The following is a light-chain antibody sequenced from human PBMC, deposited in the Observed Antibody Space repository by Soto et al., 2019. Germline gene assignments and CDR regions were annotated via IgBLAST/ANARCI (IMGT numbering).Light chain of an antibody. CDR3: QQYAASPRT. CDR2: GAS. Sequence: IVLTQSPGTLSLSPRERATLSCRASQSVSSNYLAWYQHRPGQAPRLLIYGASNRAPGIPDRFSGSGSGTDFTLTISRLEPDDFAVYYCQQYAASPRTFGQGTQVEV. J-gene: IGKJ1*01. CDR1: QSVSSNY. V-gene: IGKV3-20*01.